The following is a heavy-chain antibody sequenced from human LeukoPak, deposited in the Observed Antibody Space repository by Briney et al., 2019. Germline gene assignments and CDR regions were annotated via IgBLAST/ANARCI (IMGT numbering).Heavy chain of an antibody. J-gene: IGHJ4*02. CDR2: IYHSGST. D-gene: IGHD6-19*01. CDR1: GYSISSGYY. CDR3: ARVMNPQWQKVQTFDY. Sequence: SETLSLTCTVSGYSISSGYYWGWIRQPPGKGLDWIGSIYHSGSTYYNPSLKSRVTISVDTSKNQFSLKLSSVTAADTAVYYCARVMNPQWQKVQTFDYWGQGTLVTVSS. V-gene: IGHV4-38-2*02.